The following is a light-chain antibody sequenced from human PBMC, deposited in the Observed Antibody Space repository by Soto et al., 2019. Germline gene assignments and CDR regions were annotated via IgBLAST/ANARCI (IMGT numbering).Light chain of an antibody. J-gene: IGKJ1*01. CDR2: TAS. V-gene: IGKV1-39*01. Sequence: DIQMTQSPPSLSASVGDRVTITCRASQNIKNYLSLYQQKPGKAPKLLIYTASSLQSGVPSRFSGSGFGTDFSLTIDSLQPEDFASYYCQQSYSTPWTFGRGSKVDI. CDR3: QQSYSTPWT. CDR1: QNIKNY.